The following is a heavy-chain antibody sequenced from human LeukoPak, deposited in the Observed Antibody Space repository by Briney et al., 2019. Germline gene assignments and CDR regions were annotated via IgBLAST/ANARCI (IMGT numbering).Heavy chain of an antibody. J-gene: IGHJ4*02. Sequence: SETLSLTCAVCGGSFSGYYWSWIRQPPGKGLEWIGEINHSGSTNYNPSLKSRVTISVDTSKNQFSLKLSSVTAADTAVYYCARRSRAAAGKRGSFDYWGQGTLVTVPS. CDR1: GGSFSGYY. V-gene: IGHV4-34*01. CDR3: ARRSRAAAGKRGSFDY. D-gene: IGHD6-13*01. CDR2: INHSGST.